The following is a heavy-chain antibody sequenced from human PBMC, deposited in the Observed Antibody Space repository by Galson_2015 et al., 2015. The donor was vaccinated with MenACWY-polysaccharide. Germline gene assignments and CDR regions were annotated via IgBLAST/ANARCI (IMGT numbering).Heavy chain of an antibody. V-gene: IGHV4-4*07. J-gene: IGHJ6*02. Sequence: KGLEWIGRIYTSGSTNYNPSLKSRVTMSVDTSKNQFSLKLSSVTAADTAVYYCASGMRSSSWSISLAPKYGMDVWGQGTTVTVSS. CDR3: ASGMRSSSWSISLAPKYGMDV. D-gene: IGHD6-13*01. CDR2: IYTSGST.